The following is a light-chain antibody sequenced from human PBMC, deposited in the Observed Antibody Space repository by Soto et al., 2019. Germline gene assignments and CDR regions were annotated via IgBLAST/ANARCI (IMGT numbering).Light chain of an antibody. CDR1: QSVSSN. CDR3: QQYNNWPPYT. Sequence: EIVMTQSPANLSVSPGERATLSCRASQSVSSNLAWYQQKPGQAPRLLIYGASTRATGIPARFSGGGSGTEFTLTISSLQSEDFAVYYCQQYNNWPPYTFGQGTKLEIK. V-gene: IGKV3-15*01. J-gene: IGKJ2*01. CDR2: GAS.